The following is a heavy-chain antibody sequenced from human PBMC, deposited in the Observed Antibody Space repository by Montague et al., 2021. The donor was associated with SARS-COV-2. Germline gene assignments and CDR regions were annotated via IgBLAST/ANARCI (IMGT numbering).Heavy chain of an antibody. CDR3: ARDTRIAMLVVVTRYGLDV. V-gene: IGHV4-39*07. CDR1: GGSISSSSYY. CDR2: IYYTGST. Sequence: SETLSLTCTVSGGSISSSSYYWGWIRQPPGKGLEWIGSIYYTGSTYYNPSLKSRVTISVDTSKNQFSPKLSSVTAADTAVYYCARDTRIAMLVVVTRYGLDVWGQGTTVTVS. J-gene: IGHJ6*02. D-gene: IGHD3-22*01.